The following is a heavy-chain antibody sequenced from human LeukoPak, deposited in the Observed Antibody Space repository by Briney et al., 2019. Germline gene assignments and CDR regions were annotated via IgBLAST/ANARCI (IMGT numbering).Heavy chain of an antibody. V-gene: IGHV4-59*01. CDR1: GGSISSYY. Sequence: SQTLSLTCTVSGGSISSYYWSWIRQPPGKGLEWIGYIYYSGSTNYNPSLKSRVTMSVDPSKNQFFLQLTSVTAADTAVYYCARGGWSLDLWGRGTLVTVSS. D-gene: IGHD3-16*01. CDR2: IYYSGST. CDR3: ARGGWSLDL. J-gene: IGHJ2*01.